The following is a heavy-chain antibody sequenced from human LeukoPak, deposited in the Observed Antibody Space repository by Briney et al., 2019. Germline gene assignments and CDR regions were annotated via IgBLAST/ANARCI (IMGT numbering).Heavy chain of an antibody. Sequence: GGSLRLSCAASGFTFSSYAMSWVRQAPGKGLEWVSAISGSGGSTYYADSVKGRFTISRDNSKNTLYLQMNSLRAEDTAVYYCAKHPRDCSSTSCYEVAYFDYWGQGTLVTVSS. CDR1: GFTFSSYA. CDR2: ISGSGGST. CDR3: AKHPRDCSSTSCYEVAYFDY. D-gene: IGHD2-2*01. J-gene: IGHJ4*02. V-gene: IGHV3-23*01.